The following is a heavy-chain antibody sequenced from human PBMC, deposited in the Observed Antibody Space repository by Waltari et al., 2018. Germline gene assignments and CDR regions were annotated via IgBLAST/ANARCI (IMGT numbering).Heavy chain of an antibody. CDR2: IDPDGGGT. CDR3: ARGRGTLGQLLVTY. Sequence: QVQLVQSGAEVERPGAPVRLSCQACGYPFTHYYVHWLRQAPGRGFEGLGIIDPDGGGTTYAPKFRDRLSLTRDTSTSVLYMALDNLNSDDSAIYFCARGRGTLGQLLVTYWGQGTQVLVSS. J-gene: IGHJ4*02. V-gene: IGHV1-46*01. D-gene: IGHD6-13*01. CDR1: GYPFTHYY.